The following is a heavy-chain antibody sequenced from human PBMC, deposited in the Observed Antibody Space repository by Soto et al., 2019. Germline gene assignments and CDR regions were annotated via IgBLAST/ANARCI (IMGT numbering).Heavy chain of an antibody. CDR2: ISYDGSNK. CDR3: AKDPGGDCGVLGWYFAY. J-gene: IGHJ4*02. D-gene: IGHD2-21*02. V-gene: IGHV3-30*18. Sequence: QVQLVESGGGVVQPGRSLRLSCAASGFTFSSYGMHWVRQAPGKGLEWVAVISYDGSNKYYADSVKGRFTISRDNSNNTLYLQMNSLRAEDTAVYYCAKDPGGDCGVLGWYFAYWGQGTLVTVSS. CDR1: GFTFSSYG.